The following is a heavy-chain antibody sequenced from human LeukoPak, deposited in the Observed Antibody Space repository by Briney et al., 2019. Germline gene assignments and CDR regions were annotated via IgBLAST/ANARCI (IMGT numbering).Heavy chain of an antibody. CDR1: GFTFSSYG. Sequence: GGSLRLSCAASGFTFSSYGMHWVRQAPGKGLEWVAFIRYDGSNKYYADSVKGRFTISSDNSKNTLYLQMNSLRAEDTAVYYCAKDGDLTDDAFDIWGQGTMVTVSS. CDR3: AKDGDLTDDAFDI. D-gene: IGHD5-24*01. CDR2: IRYDGSNK. J-gene: IGHJ3*02. V-gene: IGHV3-30*02.